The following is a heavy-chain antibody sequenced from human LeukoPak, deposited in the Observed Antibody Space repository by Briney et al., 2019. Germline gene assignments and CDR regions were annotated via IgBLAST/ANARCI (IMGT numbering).Heavy chain of an antibody. CDR1: GGTFSSYA. Sequence: ASVKVSCKASGGTFSSYAISWVRQAPGQGLEWMGGIIPIFGTANYAQKFQGRVTITADESTSTAYMELSSLRSEDTAVYYCARAITGIAVAGGPYYFDYWGQGTLVTVSS. V-gene: IGHV1-69*01. D-gene: IGHD6-19*01. CDR3: ARAITGIAVAGGPYYFDY. CDR2: IIPIFGTA. J-gene: IGHJ4*02.